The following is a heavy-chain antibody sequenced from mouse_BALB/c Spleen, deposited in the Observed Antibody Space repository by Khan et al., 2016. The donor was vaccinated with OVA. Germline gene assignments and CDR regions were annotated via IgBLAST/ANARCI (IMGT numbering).Heavy chain of an antibody. Sequence: EVQLQESGPGLVKPSQSLSLTCTVTGYSITSGYAWNWIRQFPGNKLEWMGYISYSGVTSYTPSLKSGISITRDTSKNQFFLQLNSVTTEDTATYYCARGNYYGYYFDYWGQGTTLTVSA. CDR1: GYSITSGYA. CDR3: ARGNYYGYYFDY. V-gene: IGHV3-2*02. CDR2: ISYSGVT. J-gene: IGHJ2*01. D-gene: IGHD1-1*01.